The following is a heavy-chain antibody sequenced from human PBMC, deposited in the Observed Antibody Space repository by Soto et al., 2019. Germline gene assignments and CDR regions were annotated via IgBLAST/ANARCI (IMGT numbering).Heavy chain of an antibody. D-gene: IGHD3-22*01. CDR2: IYHSGST. CDR1: GGSISSGGYS. V-gene: IGHV4-30-2*01. J-gene: IGHJ3*02. CDR3: ARLTSYYYDPETRTDAFDI. Sequence: QLQLQESGSGLVKPSQTLSLTCAVSGGSISSGGYSWSWIRQPPGKGLEWIGYIYHSGSTYYNPSLKSRVTISVDRSKNQFSLKLSSVTAADTAVYYCARLTSYYYDPETRTDAFDIWGQGTMVTVSS.